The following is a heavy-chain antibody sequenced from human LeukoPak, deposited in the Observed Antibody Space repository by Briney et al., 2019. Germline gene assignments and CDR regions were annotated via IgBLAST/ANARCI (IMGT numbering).Heavy chain of an antibody. D-gene: IGHD5-12*01. V-gene: IGHV1-8*01. CDR1: GYTFTSYD. Sequence: ASVKVSCKASGYTFTSYDINWVRQATGQGLEWMGWMNPNSGNTGYAQKFQGRVTMTRNTSISTAYMELSSLRSEDTAVYYCARGTGYSGYDFSSYYYYYMDVWGKGTTVTISS. CDR2: MNPNSGNT. CDR3: ARGTGYSGYDFSSYYYYYMDV. J-gene: IGHJ6*03.